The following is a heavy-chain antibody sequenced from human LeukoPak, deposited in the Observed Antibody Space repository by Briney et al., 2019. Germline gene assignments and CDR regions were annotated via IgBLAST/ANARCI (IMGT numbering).Heavy chain of an antibody. D-gene: IGHD3-3*01. J-gene: IGHJ4*02. CDR1: GYTFSSDY. Sequence: ASVKVSCKASGYTFSSDYMHWVRQAPGQGLEWMGWINPNSGGTNYAQKFQGRVTMTRDTSISTAYMELSRLRSDDTAVYYCARRGDTIFGVVGFDYWGQGTLVTVSS. CDR2: INPNSGGT. V-gene: IGHV1-2*02. CDR3: ARRGDTIFGVVGFDY.